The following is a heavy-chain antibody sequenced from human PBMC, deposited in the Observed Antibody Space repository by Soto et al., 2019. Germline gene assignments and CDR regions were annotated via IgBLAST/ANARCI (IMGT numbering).Heavy chain of an antibody. Sequence: PSETLSLTCTVSGGSISSGDYYWSWIRQPPGKGLEWIGYIYYSGSTYYNPSLKSRVTISVDMSKNQFSLKLSSVTAADTAVYYCARVRYYYGSGSYYDFDYWGQGTLVTVSS. D-gene: IGHD3-10*01. V-gene: IGHV4-30-4*01. J-gene: IGHJ4*02. CDR1: GGSISSGDYY. CDR2: IYYSGST. CDR3: ARVRYYYGSGSYYDFDY.